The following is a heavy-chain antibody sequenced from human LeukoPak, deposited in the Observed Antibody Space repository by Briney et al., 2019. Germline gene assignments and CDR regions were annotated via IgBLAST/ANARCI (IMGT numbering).Heavy chain of an antibody. CDR1: GFTFSGYA. D-gene: IGHD6-19*01. Sequence: GGSLRLSCAASGFTFSGYAMNWVRQAPGKGLEWVSAIIGSGVNTYYADSVKGRFTISRDNSKNTLYLQMNSLRAEDTAVYYCAKRLSHSFDSWGQGTLVTVSS. CDR2: IIGSGVNT. CDR3: AKRLSHSFDS. J-gene: IGHJ4*02. V-gene: IGHV3-23*01.